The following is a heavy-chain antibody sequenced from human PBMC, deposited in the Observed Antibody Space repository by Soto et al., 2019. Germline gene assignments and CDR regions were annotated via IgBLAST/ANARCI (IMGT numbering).Heavy chain of an antibody. Sequence: PGGSLRLSCAASGFTFSSYAMSWVRQAPGKGLEWVSAISGSGGSTYYADSVKGRFTISRDNSKNTLYLQMNSLRAEDTAVYYCAKDYDFWSGYSNPTPFDYWGQGTLVTVS. J-gene: IGHJ4*02. CDR2: ISGSGGST. V-gene: IGHV3-23*01. CDR1: GFTFSSYA. D-gene: IGHD3-3*01. CDR3: AKDYDFWSGYSNPTPFDY.